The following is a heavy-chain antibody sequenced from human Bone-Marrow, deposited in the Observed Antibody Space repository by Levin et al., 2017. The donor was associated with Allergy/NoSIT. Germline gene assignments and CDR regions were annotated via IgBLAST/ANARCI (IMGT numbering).Heavy chain of an antibody. D-gene: IGHD6-19*01. CDR3: ARDGSHASGWIDL. V-gene: IGHV3-33*01. Sequence: GESLKISCAASGFMFSSYGMHWVRQAPGKGLEWVAVIWNDGSNEFYGDSVKGRFTISRGNSKNTLNLEMNSLGVEDTAVYYCARDGSHASGWIDLWGPGTLVTVSS. CDR2: IWNDGSNE. CDR1: GFMFSSYG. J-gene: IGHJ4*02.